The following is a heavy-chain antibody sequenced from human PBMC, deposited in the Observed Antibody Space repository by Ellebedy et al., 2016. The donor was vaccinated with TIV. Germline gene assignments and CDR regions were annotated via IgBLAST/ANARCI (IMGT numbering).Heavy chain of an antibody. CDR1: GFTFSSYA. CDR3: AQWSDVDTAMI. J-gene: IGHJ4*02. CDR2: ISGSGGST. Sequence: GGSLRLSXAASGFTFSSYAMSWVRQAPGKGLEWVSAISGSGGSTYYADSVKGRFTISRDNSKNTLYLQMNSLRAEDTDVYYCAQWSDVDTAMIWGQGTLVTVSS. V-gene: IGHV3-23*01. D-gene: IGHD5-18*01.